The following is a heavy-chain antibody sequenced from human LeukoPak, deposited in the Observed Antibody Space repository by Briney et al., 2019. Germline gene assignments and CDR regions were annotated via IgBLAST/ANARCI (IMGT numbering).Heavy chain of an antibody. V-gene: IGHV1-69*05. CDR3: ARGWVVDTALDWFDP. CDR2: IIPIFGTA. D-gene: IGHD5-18*01. Sequence: SVKVSCKASGGTFISYAISWVRQAPGQGDEWMGGIIPIFGTANYAQKFQGRVTITTDESTSTAYMELSSLRSEDTAVYYCARGWVVDTALDWFDPWGQGTLVTVSS. J-gene: IGHJ5*02. CDR1: GGTFISYA.